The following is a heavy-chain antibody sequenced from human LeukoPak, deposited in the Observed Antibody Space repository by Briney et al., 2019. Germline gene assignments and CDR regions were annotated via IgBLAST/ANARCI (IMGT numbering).Heavy chain of an antibody. CDR1: GFTFSNYG. Sequence: GGSLRLSCAASGFTFSNYGMHWVRQAPGKGLEWVAVIWYDGSNKYYADSVKGRFTISRDNSKNTLYLQMNSLRAEDTVVYYCARESPSGWSFDYWGQGTLVTVSS. V-gene: IGHV3-33*01. D-gene: IGHD6-19*01. J-gene: IGHJ4*02. CDR2: IWYDGSNK. CDR3: ARESPSGWSFDY.